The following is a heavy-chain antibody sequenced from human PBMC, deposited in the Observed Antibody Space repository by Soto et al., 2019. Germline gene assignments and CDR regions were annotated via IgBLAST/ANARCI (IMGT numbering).Heavy chain of an antibody. CDR3: ARRDCSGGSCPGGMDV. D-gene: IGHD2-15*01. CDR1: GYTFTSYA. CDR2: INAGNGNT. V-gene: IGHV1-3*01. J-gene: IGHJ6*02. Sequence: GASVKASCKASGYTFTSYALHWVRQAPGQRLEWMGWINAGNGNTKYSQKFQGRVTITRDTSASTAYMELSSLRSEDTAVYYCARRDCSGGSCPGGMDVWGQGTTVTVSS.